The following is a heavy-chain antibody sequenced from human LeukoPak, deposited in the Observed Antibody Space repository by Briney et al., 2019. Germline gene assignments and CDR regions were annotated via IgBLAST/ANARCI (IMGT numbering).Heavy chain of an antibody. V-gene: IGHV3-30*18. J-gene: IGHJ4*02. CDR1: GFTFSSYG. D-gene: IGHD3-10*01. Sequence: RLSXXXSGFTFSSYGMHWVRQAPGKGLEWXAVISYDGSNKYYADSVKGRFAISRDNSKNTLYLQMNSLRAEDTAVYYCAKDLGDGSGPDYWGQGTLVTVSS. CDR2: ISYDGSNK. CDR3: AKDLGDGSGPDY.